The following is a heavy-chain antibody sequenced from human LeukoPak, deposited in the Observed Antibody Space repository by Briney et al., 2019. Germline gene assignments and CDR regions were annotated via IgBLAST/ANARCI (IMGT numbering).Heavy chain of an antibody. CDR1: GGSISSYY. CDR3: ARSYSSGWYAGVHDY. CDR2: IYYSGST. D-gene: IGHD6-19*01. V-gene: IGHV4-59*01. Sequence: SETLSLTCTVSGGSISSYYWSWIRQPPGKGLEWVGYIYYSGSTNYNPSLKSRVTISVETSKNQSSLKLSSVTAADTAVYYCARSYSSGWYAGVHDYWGQGTLVTVSS. J-gene: IGHJ4*02.